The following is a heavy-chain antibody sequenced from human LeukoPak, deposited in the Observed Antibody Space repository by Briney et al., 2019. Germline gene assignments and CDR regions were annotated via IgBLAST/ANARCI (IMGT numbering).Heavy chain of an antibody. CDR2: IWYDGTEK. V-gene: IGHV3-33*01. J-gene: IGHJ4*02. D-gene: IGHD1-26*01. CDR1: GFTFGSYG. CDR3: VRGWDRIDY. Sequence: PGGSLRLSCAASGFTFGSYGMHWVRRAPGKGLEWVAVIWYDGTEKYYADSVKGRFTISRDNSKRTLYLQMNSLRAEDTAVYYCVRGWDRIDYWGQGTLVAVSS.